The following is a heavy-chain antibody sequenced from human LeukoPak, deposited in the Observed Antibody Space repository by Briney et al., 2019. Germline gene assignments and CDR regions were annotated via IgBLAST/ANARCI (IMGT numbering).Heavy chain of an antibody. J-gene: IGHJ4*02. CDR2: INAGNGNT. D-gene: IGHD4-17*01. CDR1: GYTFTSYA. Sequence: ASVKVSCKASGYTFTSYAMHWVRQAPGQRLEWMGWINAGNGNTKYSQKFQGRVTITRDTSTSTAYMEVRSLRSDDTAVYYCTRDSLGGYGDYIDYWGQGTLVTVSS. V-gene: IGHV1-3*01. CDR3: TRDSLGGYGDYIDY.